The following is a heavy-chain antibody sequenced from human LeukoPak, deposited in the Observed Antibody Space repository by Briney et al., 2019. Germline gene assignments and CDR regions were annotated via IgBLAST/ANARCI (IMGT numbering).Heavy chain of an antibody. CDR1: GFTFSNFW. D-gene: IGHD3-3*01. CDR2: IKQDETEK. J-gene: IGHJ5*02. Sequence: GGSLRLSCTASGFTFSNFWMGWVRQAPGKGLEWVANIKQDETEKFYLGSVKGRFTISRDNAKNSLYLQMNSLRAEDTAVYYCAKLNYDFWSGYYDPNWFDPWGQGTLVTVSS. V-gene: IGHV3-7*03. CDR3: AKLNYDFWSGYYDPNWFDP.